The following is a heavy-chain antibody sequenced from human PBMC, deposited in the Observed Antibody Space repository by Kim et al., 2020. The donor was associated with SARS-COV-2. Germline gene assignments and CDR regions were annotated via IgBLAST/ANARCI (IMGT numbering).Heavy chain of an antibody. CDR1: GFDFRSYS. V-gene: IGHV3-48*02. Sequence: GGSLRLSCAASGFDFRSYSMNWVRQAPGKGPEWVSYIRSGAGAIFYADSVKGRFTISRDDAKNAMYLQMNSLRDDDTAVYHCAREVQYSFDFWGQGILVTVSP. J-gene: IGHJ4*01. CDR3: AREVQYSFDF. D-gene: IGHD5-12*01. CDR2: IRSGAGAI.